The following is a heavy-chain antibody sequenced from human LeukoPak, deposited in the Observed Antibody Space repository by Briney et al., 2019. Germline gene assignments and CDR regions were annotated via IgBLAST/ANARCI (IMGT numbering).Heavy chain of an antibody. CDR1: GFTFTRYW. J-gene: IGHJ4*02. CDR3: ARDKGAATEERSDY. Sequence: GGSLRLSCAASGFTFTRYWMHWVRQAPGKGLVWVSRINTDGSSTAYADSVKGRFTISRDNAKNTVYLQMNSLRAEDTAVYYCARDKGAATEERSDYWGQGTLVTVSS. CDR2: INTDGSST. V-gene: IGHV3-74*01. D-gene: IGHD1-26*01.